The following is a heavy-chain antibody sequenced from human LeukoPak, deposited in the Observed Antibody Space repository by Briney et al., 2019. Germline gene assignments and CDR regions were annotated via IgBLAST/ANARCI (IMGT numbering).Heavy chain of an antibody. CDR2: INPKSGGT. V-gene: IGHV1-2*06. CDR3: AREGGATTGFDY. J-gene: IGHJ4*02. Sequence: PGRSLRLSCAPSGFTFSRHGMHWVRQAPGQGLEWMGRINPKSGGTNYAQKFQGRVTMTRDTSISTAYMELSRLRSDDTAVYYCAREGGATTGFDYWGQGTLVTVSS. CDR1: GFTFSRHG. D-gene: IGHD3-16*01.